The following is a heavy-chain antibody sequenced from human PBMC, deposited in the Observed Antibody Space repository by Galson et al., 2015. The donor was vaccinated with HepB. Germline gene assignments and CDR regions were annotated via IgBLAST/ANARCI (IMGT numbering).Heavy chain of an antibody. Sequence: SLRLSCAASGFTVSNSYMHWVRQAPGKGLEWVGNINLDGSANFYVDSVKGRFTISRDNAKNSVYLQMSSLRAEDTAVYYCGVKDSGYWGQGTLVTVSS. J-gene: IGHJ4*02. D-gene: IGHD3-10*01. V-gene: IGHV3-7*01. CDR3: GVKDSGY. CDR1: GFTVSNSY. CDR2: INLDGSAN.